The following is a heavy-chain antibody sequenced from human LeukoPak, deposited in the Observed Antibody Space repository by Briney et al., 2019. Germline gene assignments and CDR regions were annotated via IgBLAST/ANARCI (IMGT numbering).Heavy chain of an antibody. J-gene: IGHJ4*02. Sequence: GGSLRLSCAASGFTFSSYSMNWVRQAPGKGLEWVSSITSSSSYIYYADSVKGRFTISRDNAKNSLYLQMNSLRAEDTAVYYCAKDPSHYYDSSGLYYFDYWGQGTLVTVSS. V-gene: IGHV3-21*01. D-gene: IGHD3-22*01. CDR2: ITSSSSYI. CDR1: GFTFSSYS. CDR3: AKDPSHYYDSSGLYYFDY.